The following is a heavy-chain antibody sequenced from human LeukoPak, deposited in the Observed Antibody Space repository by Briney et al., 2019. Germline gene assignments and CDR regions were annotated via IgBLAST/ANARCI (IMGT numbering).Heavy chain of an antibody. CDR3: ARDARVVRGVIIWWFDP. V-gene: IGHV1-8*01. D-gene: IGHD3-10*01. Sequence: ASVKVSCKASGYTFTSYDINWVRQATGQGLEWMGWMNPNSGNTGYAQKFQGRVTMTRNTSISTAYMELSSLRSEDTAVYYCARDARVVRGVIIWWFDPWGQGTLVTVSS. J-gene: IGHJ5*02. CDR2: MNPNSGNT. CDR1: GYTFTSYD.